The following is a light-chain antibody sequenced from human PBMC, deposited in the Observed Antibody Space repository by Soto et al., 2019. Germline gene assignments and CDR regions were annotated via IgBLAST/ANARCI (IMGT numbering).Light chain of an antibody. J-gene: IGKJ4*01. CDR1: QSVSRY. CDR2: DAS. V-gene: IGKV3-11*01. Sequence: EIVLTQSPATLSLSPGERATLSCRASQSVSRYLAWYHQKPGQAPRLLIYDASNRATGIPARFSGSVSGTDFTLTISSQVPEDFAVYYGQQRSIWRLSFGGGTKVEIK. CDR3: QQRSIWRLS.